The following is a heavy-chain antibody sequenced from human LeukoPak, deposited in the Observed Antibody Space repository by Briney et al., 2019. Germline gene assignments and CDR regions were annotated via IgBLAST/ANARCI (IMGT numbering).Heavy chain of an antibody. CDR2: FDPEDGET. D-gene: IGHD2-15*01. Sequence: ASVKVSCKVSGYTLTELSMHWVRQAPGKGLEWMGGFDPEDGETIYAQKFQGRVTMTEDTSTDTAYMELSSLRSEDTAVYYCATGRSDIVVVVAATIGYYFDYCGQGTLVTVSS. V-gene: IGHV1-24*01. CDR3: ATGRSDIVVVVAATIGYYFDY. J-gene: IGHJ4*02. CDR1: GYTLTELS.